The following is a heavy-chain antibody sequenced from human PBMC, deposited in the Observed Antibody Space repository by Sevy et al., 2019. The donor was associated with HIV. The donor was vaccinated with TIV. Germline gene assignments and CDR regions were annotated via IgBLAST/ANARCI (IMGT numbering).Heavy chain of an antibody. J-gene: IGHJ4*02. V-gene: IGHV1-24*01. CDR1: GYTLTEFS. D-gene: IGHD3-22*01. Sequence: ASVKVSCKVSGYTLTEFSMHWVRQAPGKGLEWMGTFDPEDGETIYAQKFQGRVTMTEDTSTDTASMELSSLRYEDTAVYYCATTKDYYDSSGYPFDYWGQGTLVTVSS. CDR2: FDPEDGET. CDR3: ATTKDYYDSSGYPFDY.